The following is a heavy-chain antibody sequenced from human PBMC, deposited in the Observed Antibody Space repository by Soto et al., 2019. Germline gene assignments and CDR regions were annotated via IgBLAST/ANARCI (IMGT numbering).Heavy chain of an antibody. Sequence: EVQLVESGGGVVRPGGSLRLSCAASGFTFDDYGMSWVRQAPGKGLEWVSGIKWNGGGTGYADSVKGRFTISRDNAKNPLYQQMDSLRAEDTALYYCARDPGWDSSSCDYWGQGTLVTVSS. J-gene: IGHJ4*02. CDR3: ARDPGWDSSSCDY. CDR1: GFTFDDYG. V-gene: IGHV3-20*04. CDR2: IKWNGGGT. D-gene: IGHD6-13*01.